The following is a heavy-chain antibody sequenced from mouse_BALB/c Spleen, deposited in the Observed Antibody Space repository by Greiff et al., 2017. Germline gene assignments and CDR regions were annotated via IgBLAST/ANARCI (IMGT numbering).Heavy chain of an antibody. J-gene: IGHJ4*01. CDR3: ARGRYDAYAMDY. D-gene: IGHD2-14*01. Sequence: SGAELVRPGTSVKISCKASGYTFTNYWLGWVKQRPGHGLEWIGDIYPGGGYTNYNEKFKGKATLTADTSSSTAYMQLSSLTSEDSAVYFCARGRYDAYAMDYWGQGTSVTVSS. CDR2: IYPGGGYT. V-gene: IGHV1-63*02. CDR1: GYTFTNYW.